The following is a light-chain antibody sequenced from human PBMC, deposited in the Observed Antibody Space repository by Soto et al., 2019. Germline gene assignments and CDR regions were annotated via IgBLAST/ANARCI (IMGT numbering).Light chain of an antibody. J-gene: IGLJ2*01. CDR1: RSDVGGYNY. Sequence: QSVLTQPASVSGSPGQSITISCTGTRSDVGGYNYVSWYQQHPGNATKLMIYDVSNRTSGVSNRFSGSKSGNTASLTISGLQSEDEADYYCSSYTSSSTVVVGGGTQLTV. CDR3: SSYTSSSTVV. V-gene: IGLV2-14*01. CDR2: DVS.